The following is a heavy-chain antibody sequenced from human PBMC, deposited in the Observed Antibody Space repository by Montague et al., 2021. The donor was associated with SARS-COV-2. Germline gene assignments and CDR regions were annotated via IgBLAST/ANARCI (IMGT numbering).Heavy chain of an antibody. CDR3: VRAGGLNNRPPV. D-gene: IGHD1/OR15-1a*01. V-gene: IGHV4-4*02. CDR2: IYQAWST. CDR1: GDSIITTNW. Sequence: SETLSLTCAVSGDSIITTNWWSWVRQPPGKGLEWIGEIYQAWSTNYNPSLKSRVTMSVDKSKNQFSLELNSVTAADTALYYCVRAGGLNNRPPVWGQGALVIVSS. J-gene: IGHJ4*02.